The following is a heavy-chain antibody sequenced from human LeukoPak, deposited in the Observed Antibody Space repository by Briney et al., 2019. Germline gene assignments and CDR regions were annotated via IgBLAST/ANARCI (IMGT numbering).Heavy chain of an antibody. CDR2: IYTSGST. J-gene: IGHJ4*02. CDR3: ARDFAYDILTGYSPWPYYFDY. Sequence: SETLSLTCTASGGSISSYYWSWIRQPAGKGLEWIGRIYTSGSTNYNPSLKSRVTMSVDTSKNQFSLKLSSVTAADTAVYYCARDFAYDILTGYSPWPYYFDYWGQGTLVTVSS. V-gene: IGHV4-4*07. CDR1: GGSISSYY. D-gene: IGHD3-9*01.